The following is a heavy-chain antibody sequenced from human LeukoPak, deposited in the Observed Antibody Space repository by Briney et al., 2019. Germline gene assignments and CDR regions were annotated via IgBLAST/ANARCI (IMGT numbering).Heavy chain of an antibody. D-gene: IGHD3-22*01. J-gene: IGHJ4*02. Sequence: ASVKVSCKASGYTFTSYYMHWVRQAPGQGLEWMGIINPSGGSTSHAQKFQGRVTMTRDTSTSTVYMELSSLRSEDTAVYYCARGPDYYDSSGYYPDYWGQGTLVTVSS. V-gene: IGHV1-46*01. CDR3: ARGPDYYDSSGYYPDY. CDR2: INPSGGST. CDR1: GYTFTSYY.